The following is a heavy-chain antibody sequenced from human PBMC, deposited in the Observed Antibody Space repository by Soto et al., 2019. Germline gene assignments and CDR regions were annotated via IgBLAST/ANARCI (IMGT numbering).Heavy chain of an antibody. CDR3: AREGIAVAFFDY. V-gene: IGHV4-31*03. CDR2: IYYSGST. Sequence: QAQLQESGPGLVKPSQTLSLTCTVSGGSISSGGYYWSWIRQHPGKGLEWIGYIYYSGSTYYNPSLKSRVTISVDTSKNQFSLKLSSVTAADTAVYYCAREGIAVAFFDYWGQGTLVTVSS. J-gene: IGHJ4*02. D-gene: IGHD6-19*01. CDR1: GGSISSGGYY.